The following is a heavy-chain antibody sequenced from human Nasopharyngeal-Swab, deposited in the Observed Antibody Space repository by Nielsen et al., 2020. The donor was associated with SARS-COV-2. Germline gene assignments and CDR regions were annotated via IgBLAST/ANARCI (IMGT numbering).Heavy chain of an antibody. V-gene: IGHV1-8*01. Sequence: ASVKVSSKASLYTFTCYDFNWVRPATGQGLEWMGWMNPRSGNTGYAQKFQGRVTMTRNTSISTVYMELSSLRSEDTAVYYCARGRNGYNYVNDYWGQGTLVTVSS. CDR1: LYTFTCYD. CDR2: MNPRSGNT. D-gene: IGHD5-24*01. J-gene: IGHJ4*02. CDR3: ARGRNGYNYVNDY.